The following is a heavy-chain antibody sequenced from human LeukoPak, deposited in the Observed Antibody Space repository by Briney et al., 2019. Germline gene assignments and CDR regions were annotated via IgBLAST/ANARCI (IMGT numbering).Heavy chain of an antibody. Sequence: ASVKVSCKASGYTFTSYGISWVRQAPGQGLEWMGWISAYNGNTNYAQKLQGRVTMTTDTSTSTAYMELRSLRSDDTAVYYCARVNRQNEGASGFLEWSRISDWFDPWGQGTLVTVSS. D-gene: IGHD3-3*01. V-gene: IGHV1-18*01. CDR3: ARVNRQNEGASGFLEWSRISDWFDP. J-gene: IGHJ5*02. CDR1: GYTFTSYG. CDR2: ISAYNGNT.